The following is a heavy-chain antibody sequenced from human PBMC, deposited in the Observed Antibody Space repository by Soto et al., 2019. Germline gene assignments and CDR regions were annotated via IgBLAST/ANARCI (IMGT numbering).Heavy chain of an antibody. J-gene: IGHJ3*02. Sequence: ASVKVSCKASGYTFTGYYIHWVRQAPGQGLEWMGWINPNSGGTNYAQNSQGRVIMTTDTSISTVHMELSRLRSDDTAVYYCARDSRCGSGSYDAFDTWGQGTMVTVSS. D-gene: IGHD3-10*01. V-gene: IGHV1-2*02. CDR1: GYTFTGYY. CDR2: INPNSGGT. CDR3: ARDSRCGSGSYDAFDT.